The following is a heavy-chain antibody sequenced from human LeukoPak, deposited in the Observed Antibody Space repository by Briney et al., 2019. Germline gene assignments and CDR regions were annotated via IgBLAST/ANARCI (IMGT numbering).Heavy chain of an antibody. CDR2: MYTDGST. Sequence: PSETLSLTCTVSGPSMSSYYWSWIRQSAGKGLEWIGRMYTDGSTNYSPSLKSRVSMSVDTSKRQFSLTLKSVTAADTAIYYCRTYRQQLAFDTWGQGTLVTVSS. J-gene: IGHJ4*02. V-gene: IGHV4-4*07. CDR1: GPSMSSYY. CDR3: RTYRQQLAFDT. D-gene: IGHD6-13*01.